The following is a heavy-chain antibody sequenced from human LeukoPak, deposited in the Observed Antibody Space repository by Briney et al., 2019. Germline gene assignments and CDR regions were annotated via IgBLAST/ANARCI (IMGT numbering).Heavy chain of an antibody. J-gene: IGHJ4*02. CDR2: INSDGSGT. CDR1: GFTFSTYW. D-gene: IGHD6-19*01. V-gene: IGHV3-74*01. Sequence: GGSLRLSCAASGFTFSTYWMYWVCQAPGKGPVWVSRINSDGSGTVYADPVKGRFTISRDNAKNTLYLQMNSLRAEDTAIYYCARVDSSGCVNWGQGTLVTVSS. CDR3: ARVDSSGCVN.